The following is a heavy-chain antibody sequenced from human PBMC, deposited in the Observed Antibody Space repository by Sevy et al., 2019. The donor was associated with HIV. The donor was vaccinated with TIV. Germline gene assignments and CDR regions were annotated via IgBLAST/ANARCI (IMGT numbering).Heavy chain of an antibody. Sequence: GGSLRLSCAASGFTFSDYYMSWIRQAPGKGLEWVSYISGSDGTTFYADSVKGRFTISRDKAKNSLYLQMNSLGAEDTAMYYCARDHVKDGDFGDYYYYAMDVWGQGTTVTVSS. CDR1: GFTFSDYY. J-gene: IGHJ6*02. V-gene: IGHV3-11*01. CDR2: ISGSDGTT. D-gene: IGHD4-17*01. CDR3: ARDHVKDGDFGDYYYYAMDV.